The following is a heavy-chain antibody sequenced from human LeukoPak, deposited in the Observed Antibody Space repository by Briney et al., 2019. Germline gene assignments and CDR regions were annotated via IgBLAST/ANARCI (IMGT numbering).Heavy chain of an antibody. CDR2: INPNSGGT. CDR3: ARGGKGLQLIGSFYDY. D-gene: IGHD1-1*01. Sequence: RWASVKVSCKASGYTFTGYYMHWVRQAPGQGLEWMGWINPNSGGTNYAQKFHGRVTLTRDTSITTAYMELSSLRSDDTAVYFCARGGKGLQLIGSFYDYWGQGTLVTVSS. CDR1: GYTFTGYY. V-gene: IGHV1-2*02. J-gene: IGHJ4*02.